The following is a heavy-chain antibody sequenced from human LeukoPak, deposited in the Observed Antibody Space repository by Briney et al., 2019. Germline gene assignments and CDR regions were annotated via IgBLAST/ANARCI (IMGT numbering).Heavy chain of an antibody. J-gene: IGHJ4*02. CDR1: GFTFSGFA. CDR3: AKGHYDAWYHFDY. D-gene: IGHD3-3*01. CDR2: ITRSGGDT. Sequence: GGSLRLSCAASGFTFSGFAMCWVRQAPGKGLEWVSAITRSGGDTNYADSVKGRFTISRDNSKSTLFLQMNSLRGDDTAVYYCAKGHYDAWYHFDYWGQGALVTVSS. V-gene: IGHV3-23*01.